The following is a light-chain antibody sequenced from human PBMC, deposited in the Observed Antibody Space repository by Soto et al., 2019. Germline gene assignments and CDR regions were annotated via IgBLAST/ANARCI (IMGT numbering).Light chain of an antibody. V-gene: IGKV3-20*01. CDR2: VAS. CDR3: QQYGSSPPMFT. Sequence: EGVLTQSPGTLPLFPGERAPLSSRAIQSVARSYLACTQQRPGQPPRPLIYVASSRATGIPDRFSGSGSGTDFTLTISRLEPEDFAVYFCQQYGSSPPMFTFGQGTKLEIK. CDR1: QSVARSY. J-gene: IGKJ2*01.